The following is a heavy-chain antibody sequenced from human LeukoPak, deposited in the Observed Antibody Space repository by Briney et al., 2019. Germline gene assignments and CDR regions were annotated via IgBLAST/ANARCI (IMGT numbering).Heavy chain of an antibody. CDR1: GFSLSTSGVG. V-gene: IGHV2-5*02. CDR3: AHRLHIVATGTDFFDY. Sequence: SGPTLVNPTQTLTLTCTFSGFSLSTSGVGVGWIRQPPGKALEWLALIYWDDGKRYSPSLKTRLTITKDTSKNQVVLTMTNMDPVDTATYYCAHRLHIVATGTDFFDYWGQGTLVTVSS. J-gene: IGHJ4*02. D-gene: IGHD6-13*01. CDR2: IYWDDGK.